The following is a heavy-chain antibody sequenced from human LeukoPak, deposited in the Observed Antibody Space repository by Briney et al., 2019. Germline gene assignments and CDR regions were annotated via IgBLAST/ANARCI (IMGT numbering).Heavy chain of an antibody. CDR1: GYTFSTNW. Sequence: GESLKISCKGSGYTFSTNWIGWVRQMPGKGLEWMGIIYPSDSDTTYSPSFQGQVTISVDKSISTAYLQWRSLKASDTAMYYCARIYGRNFDHRGQGTLVTVSS. CDR2: IYPSDSDT. V-gene: IGHV5-51*01. D-gene: IGHD1-26*01. CDR3: ARIYGRNFDH. J-gene: IGHJ4*02.